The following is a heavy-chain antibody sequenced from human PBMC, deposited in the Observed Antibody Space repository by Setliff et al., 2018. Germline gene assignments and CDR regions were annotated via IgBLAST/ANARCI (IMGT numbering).Heavy chain of an antibody. J-gene: IGHJ3*02. V-gene: IGHV3-20*04. CDR2: ISWNSGSI. CDR1: GFTFDDYG. D-gene: IGHD6-13*01. Sequence: PGGSLRLSCAASGFTFDDYGMSWVRQAPGKGLEWVSGISWNSGSIGYADSVKGRFTISRDNAKNSLYLQMNSLRAEDTAVYYCASAGHSGSWFPFDAFHIWGQGTMVTVSS. CDR3: ASAGHSGSWFPFDAFHI.